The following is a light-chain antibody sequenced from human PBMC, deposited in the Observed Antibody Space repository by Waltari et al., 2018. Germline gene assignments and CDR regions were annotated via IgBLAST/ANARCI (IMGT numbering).Light chain of an antibody. Sequence: FMLTQPHSVSESPGTTVTISCTGSSGSIATNSVPWYQQRPGRATTTMFYNDDQRPPGVPDRVSGSIDSSSNTASLTTSGLKTEDEADYYCQSYDSNTVIFGGGTKLTVL. V-gene: IGLV6-57*02. CDR3: QSYDSNTVI. CDR2: NDD. CDR1: SGSIATNS. J-gene: IGLJ2*01.